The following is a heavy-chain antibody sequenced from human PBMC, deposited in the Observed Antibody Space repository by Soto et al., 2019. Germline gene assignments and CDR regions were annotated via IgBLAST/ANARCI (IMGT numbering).Heavy chain of an antibody. D-gene: IGHD5-12*01. Sequence: QITLKESGPTLVKPTQTLTLTCTFSGFSLSTSGVGVGWIRQPPGKALEWLALIYWNDDKRYSPSLKSSLTITKDTTKNQVVLTMTNIDPVDTATYYCAHRWGLATIPFDYYYYYMDVWGKGTTVTVSS. CDR3: AHRWGLATIPFDYYYYYMDV. V-gene: IGHV2-5*01. CDR1: GFSLSTSGVG. CDR2: IYWNDDK. J-gene: IGHJ6*03.